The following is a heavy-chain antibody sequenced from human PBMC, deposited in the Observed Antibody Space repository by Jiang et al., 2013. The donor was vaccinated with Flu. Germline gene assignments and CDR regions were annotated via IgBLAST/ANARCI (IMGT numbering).Heavy chain of an antibody. D-gene: IGHD6-19*01. CDR2: IDWDDDQ. V-gene: IGHV2-70*01. CDR3: ARGLSSGWLVTPRAYYFDY. Sequence: LVKPTQTLTLTCTFSGFSLSTSGMCVSWIRQPPGKALEWLALIDWDDDQYYSTSLKTRLTISKDTSKNQVVLTMTNMDPVDTATYHCARGLSSGWLVTPRAYYFDYWGQGTLVTVSS. CDR1: GFSLSTSGMC. J-gene: IGHJ4*02.